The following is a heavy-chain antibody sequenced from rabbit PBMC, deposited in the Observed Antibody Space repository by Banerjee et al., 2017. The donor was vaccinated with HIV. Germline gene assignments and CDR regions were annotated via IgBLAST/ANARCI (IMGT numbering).Heavy chain of an antibody. V-gene: IGHV1S40*01. D-gene: IGHD1-1*01. CDR3: ARVSYDGYYYSDL. CDR2: IYAGKGST. Sequence: CWVRQAPGKGLEWIGTIYAGKGSTDYASWAKGRFTISKTSSTTVTLQMTSLTAADTATYFCARVSYDGYYYSDLWGPGTLVTVS. J-gene: IGHJ4*01.